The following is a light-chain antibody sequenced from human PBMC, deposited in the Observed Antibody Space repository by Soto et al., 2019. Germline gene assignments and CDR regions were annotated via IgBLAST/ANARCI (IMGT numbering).Light chain of an antibody. J-gene: IGKJ4*01. CDR2: GAS. V-gene: IGKV3-20*01. CDR3: QRYGDLPLI. Sequence: EIVLTQSPGTLSLSPGERATLSCRASQGVSGNYLAWYQQRPGQAPRINIYGASSRATGITYRFSGSGSGTHFTITISRLEAEDFAVYYCQRYGDLPLIFGGGTKVEIK. CDR1: QGVSGNY.